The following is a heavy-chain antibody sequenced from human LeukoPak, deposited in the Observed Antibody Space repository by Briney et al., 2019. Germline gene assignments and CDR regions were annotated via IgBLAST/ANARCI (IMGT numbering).Heavy chain of an antibody. CDR3: ARQLRYNWHDGRLDY. D-gene: IGHD1-1*01. Sequence: SVKVSCKASGGTFSSYAISWVRQAPGQGLEWMGRIIPILGIANYAQKFQGRVTITADKSTSTAYMELSSLRSEDTAVYYCARQLRYNWHDGRLDYWGQGTLVTVSS. J-gene: IGHJ4*02. V-gene: IGHV1-69*04. CDR2: IIPILGIA. CDR1: GGTFSSYA.